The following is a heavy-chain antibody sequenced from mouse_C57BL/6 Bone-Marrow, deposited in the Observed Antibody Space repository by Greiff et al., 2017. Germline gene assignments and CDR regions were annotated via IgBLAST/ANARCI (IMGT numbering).Heavy chain of an antibody. D-gene: IGHD4-1*01. CDR1: GFTFSSYG. Sequence: EVHLVESGGDLVKPGGSLKLSCAASGFTFSSYGMSWVRQTPDKRLEWVATISSGGSYTYYPDSVKGRFTISRDNAKNTLYLQMSSLKSEDTAMYYCARHGWEFAYWGQGTLVTVSA. CDR3: ARHGWEFAY. CDR2: ISSGGSYT. J-gene: IGHJ3*01. V-gene: IGHV5-6*01.